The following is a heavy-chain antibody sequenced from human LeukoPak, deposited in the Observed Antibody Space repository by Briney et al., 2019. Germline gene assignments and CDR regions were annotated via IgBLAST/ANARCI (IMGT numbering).Heavy chain of an antibody. V-gene: IGHV1-8*01. CDR2: MNPNSGNT. CDR1: GYPFTSYD. Sequence: GASVKVSCKASGYPFTSYDINWVRQATGQGLEWMGWMNPNSGNTGYAQKFQGRVTMARNTSITTAYMELSSLRSEDTAVYYCAIGSRMSGVRVVTFDYWGQGSLVTVSS. J-gene: IGHJ4*02. D-gene: IGHD3-10*01. CDR3: AIGSRMSGVRVVTFDY.